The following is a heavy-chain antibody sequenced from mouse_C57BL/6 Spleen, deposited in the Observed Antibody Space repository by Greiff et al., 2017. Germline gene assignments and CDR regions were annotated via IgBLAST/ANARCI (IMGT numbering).Heavy chain of an antibody. D-gene: IGHD2-2*01. CDR1: GSTFTDYY. CDR2: IYPGSGTI. Sequence: VQVVASGAELVRPGASVKLSCKASGSTFTDYYINWVKQRPGQGLVWIARIYPGSGTIYYTAKFKGQATLTAEKSSSTAYMQLSSLSSEDAAVYFCARATMVTTGDYWGQGTTLTVSS. V-gene: IGHV1-76*01. J-gene: IGHJ2*01. CDR3: ARATMVTTGDY.